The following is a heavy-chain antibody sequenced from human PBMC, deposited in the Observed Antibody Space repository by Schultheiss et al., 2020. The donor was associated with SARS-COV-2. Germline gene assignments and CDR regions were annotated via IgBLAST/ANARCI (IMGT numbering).Heavy chain of an antibody. V-gene: IGHV4-34*01. Sequence: SETLSLTCAVYGGSISSYYWGWIRQPPGKGLEWIGSIYYSGSTNYNPSLKSRVTISVDTSKNQFSLKLTSVTAADTAVYYCARGLNCSSTSCCANFDYWGQGTLVTVSS. CDR1: GGSISSYY. CDR2: IYYSGST. D-gene: IGHD2-2*01. J-gene: IGHJ4*02. CDR3: ARGLNCSSTSCCANFDY.